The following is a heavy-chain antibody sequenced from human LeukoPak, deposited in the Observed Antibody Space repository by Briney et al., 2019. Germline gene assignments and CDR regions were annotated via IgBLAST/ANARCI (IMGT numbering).Heavy chain of an antibody. J-gene: IGHJ4*02. CDR1: GFTFSDYY. V-gene: IGHV3-11*04. D-gene: IGHD6-19*01. Sequence: GGSLRLSCAASGFTFSDYYMSWIRQAPGKGLEWVSYISSSGSTIYYADSVKGRFTISRDNAKNSLYLQMNSLRTEDTAMYYCARALYSSGPFDYWGQGTLVTVSS. CDR3: ARALYSSGPFDY. CDR2: ISSSGSTI.